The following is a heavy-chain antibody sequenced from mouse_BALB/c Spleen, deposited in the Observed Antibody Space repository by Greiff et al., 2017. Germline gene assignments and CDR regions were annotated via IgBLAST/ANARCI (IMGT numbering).Heavy chain of an antibody. Sequence: ESGPGLVKPSQSLSLTCSVTGYSITSGYYWNWIRQFPGNKLEWMGYISYDGSNNYNPSLKNRISITRDTSKNQFFLKLNSVTTEDTATYYCARAGNDYDDWYFDVWGAGTTVTVSS. CDR3: ARAGNDYDDWYFDV. D-gene: IGHD2-4*01. J-gene: IGHJ1*01. CDR2: ISYDGSN. V-gene: IGHV3-6*02. CDR1: GYSITSGYY.